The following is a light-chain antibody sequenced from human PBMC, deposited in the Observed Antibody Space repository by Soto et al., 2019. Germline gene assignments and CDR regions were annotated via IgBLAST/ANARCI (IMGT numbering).Light chain of an antibody. Sequence: EIVLTQSPGTLSLSPGDRATLSCRASQSFSSSDLAWYQQKPGQAPRLLIYGVSSRATGIPDRFGGSGSGIDFTLTISPLEPEDVAVYYCQQYGASRTFGQGTRVEIK. J-gene: IGKJ1*01. CDR2: GVS. V-gene: IGKV3-20*01. CDR3: QQYGASRT. CDR1: QSFSSSD.